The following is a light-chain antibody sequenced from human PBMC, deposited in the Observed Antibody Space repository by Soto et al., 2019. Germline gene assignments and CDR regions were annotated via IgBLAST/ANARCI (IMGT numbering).Light chain of an antibody. V-gene: IGKV1-39*01. CDR1: QSISSY. CDR2: AAS. J-gene: IGKJ1*01. Sequence: DIQMTQSPSSLSASVVDRVTITCRASQSISSYLNWYQQKPGKAPKLLIYAASSLQSGVPSRFSGSGSGTEFTLTISSLQPDDFAMYYCQQYQSYSRTFGQGTKVDIK. CDR3: QQYQSYSRT.